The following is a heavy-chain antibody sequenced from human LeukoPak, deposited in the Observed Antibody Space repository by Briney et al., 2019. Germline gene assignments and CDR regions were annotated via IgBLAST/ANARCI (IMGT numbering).Heavy chain of an antibody. V-gene: IGHV4-59*12. D-gene: IGHD6-19*01. J-gene: IGHJ5*02. CDR2: IYYSGST. Sequence: SETLSLTCTVSGGSISSYYWSWIRQPPGKGLEWIGYIYYSGSTYYNPSLKSRVTISVDTSKNQFSLKLSSVTAADTAVYYCARARFIAVAGTGWFDPWGQGTLVTVSS. CDR3: ARARFIAVAGTGWFDP. CDR1: GGSISSYY.